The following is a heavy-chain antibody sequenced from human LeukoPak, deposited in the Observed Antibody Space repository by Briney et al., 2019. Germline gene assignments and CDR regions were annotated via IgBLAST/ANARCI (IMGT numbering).Heavy chain of an antibody. D-gene: IGHD3-10*01. Sequence: SETLSLTCTVSGGSISSGDYYWSWIRQPPGKGLEWIGYIYYSGSTYYNPSLKSRVAISVDTSKNQFSLKLSSVTAADTAVYYCARSMVRGVIDLPDYWGQGTLVTVSS. CDR1: GGSISSGDYY. V-gene: IGHV4-30-4*01. J-gene: IGHJ4*02. CDR3: ARSMVRGVIDLPDY. CDR2: IYYSGST.